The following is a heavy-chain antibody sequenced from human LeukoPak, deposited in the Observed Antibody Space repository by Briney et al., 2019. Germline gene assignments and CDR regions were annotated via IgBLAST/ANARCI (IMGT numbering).Heavy chain of an antibody. CDR1: GFTFGDYA. J-gene: IGHJ4*02. V-gene: IGHV3-49*04. D-gene: IGHD6-6*01. CDR3: TRLGIAPRDFDY. Sequence: GGSLRLSCTASGFTFGDYAMSWVRQAPGKGLEWVGFIRSKAYGGTTEYAASVKGRFTISRDDSKNSLYLQMNSLKIEDTAVYYCTRLGIAPRDFDYWGQGTLVTVSS. CDR2: IRSKAYGGTT.